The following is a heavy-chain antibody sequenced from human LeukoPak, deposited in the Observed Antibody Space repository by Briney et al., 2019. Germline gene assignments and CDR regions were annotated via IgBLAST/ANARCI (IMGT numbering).Heavy chain of an antibody. Sequence: GGSLRLSCAASGFTFNNYWMTWVRQAPGKGLEWVANIKQDGSEKYYVDSVKRRFTISRDNANNSLYLQMNSLRAEDTAVYYCASPFRVVVDVWGRGTLVTVSS. D-gene: IGHD2-2*01. V-gene: IGHV3-7*01. J-gene: IGHJ2*01. CDR2: IKQDGSEK. CDR3: ASPFRVVVDV. CDR1: GFTFNNYW.